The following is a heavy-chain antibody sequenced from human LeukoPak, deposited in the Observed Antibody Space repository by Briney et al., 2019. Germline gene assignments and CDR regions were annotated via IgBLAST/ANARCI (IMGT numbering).Heavy chain of an antibody. J-gene: IGHJ6*03. D-gene: IGHD4-17*01. V-gene: IGHV3-23*01. Sequence: GGSLRLSCAASGFTFSSYAMSWVRQAPGKGLEWVSAISGSGGTTYYADSVKGRFTISRDNSKTTLYLQMNSLRAEDTAIYYCAKNYGDYWTYCYYYMDVWGRGTTVTVSS. CDR3: AKNYGDYWTYCYYYMDV. CDR1: GFTFSSYA. CDR2: ISGSGGTT.